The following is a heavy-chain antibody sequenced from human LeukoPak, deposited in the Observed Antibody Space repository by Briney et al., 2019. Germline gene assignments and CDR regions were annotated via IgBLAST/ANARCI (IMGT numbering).Heavy chain of an antibody. CDR2: INPNSGDT. CDR1: GYTFTGYY. J-gene: IGHJ4*02. Sequence: ASVKVSCKASGYTFTGYYMHWVRQAPGQGLEWMGRINPNSGDTNYAQKFQGRVTMTRDTSISTAYMELSRLRSDDTAVYYCARNAALTYYYDSSGYYWVDWGQGTLVTVSS. V-gene: IGHV1-2*06. CDR3: ARNAALTYYYDSSGYYWVD. D-gene: IGHD3-22*01.